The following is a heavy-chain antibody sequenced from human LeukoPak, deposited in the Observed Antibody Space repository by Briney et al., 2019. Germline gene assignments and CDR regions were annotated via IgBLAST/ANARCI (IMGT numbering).Heavy chain of an antibody. Sequence: ASVKVSCKASGYTFTGYYMHWVRQAPGQGLEWMGWINPNSGGTAYAQKFQGRVTMTTDRSISTAYMELSRLTSDDTALYYCARVGSCSAGMCPYYFGCWGQGTQVIVSS. D-gene: IGHD2-15*01. CDR1: GYTFTGYY. CDR2: INPNSGGT. J-gene: IGHJ4*02. V-gene: IGHV1-2*02. CDR3: ARVGSCSAGMCPYYFGC.